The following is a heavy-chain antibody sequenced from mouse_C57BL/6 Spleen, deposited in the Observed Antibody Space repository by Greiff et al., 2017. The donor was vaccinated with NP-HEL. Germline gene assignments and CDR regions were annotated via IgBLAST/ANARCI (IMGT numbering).Heavy chain of an antibody. D-gene: IGHD2-4*01. CDR2: ILPGSGST. Sequence: VQLQQSGAELMKPGASVKLSCKATGYTFTGYWIEWVKQRPGHGLEWIGEILPGSGSTNYNEKFKGKSTFTADTSSNTAYMQLSNLTTEDSAIYYCERLEYYEDYAMDYWGQGTSVTVSS. V-gene: IGHV1-9*01. CDR1: GYTFTGYW. J-gene: IGHJ4*01. CDR3: ERLEYYEDYAMDY.